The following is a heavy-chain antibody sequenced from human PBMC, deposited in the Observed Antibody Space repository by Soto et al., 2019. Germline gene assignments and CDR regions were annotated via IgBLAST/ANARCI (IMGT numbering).Heavy chain of an antibody. J-gene: IGHJ4*02. CDR1: GGSISSGNYY. CDR3: ATMGTPVTGLYYFDY. D-gene: IGHD4-17*01. V-gene: IGHV4-30-4*01. Sequence: KLSETLSLTCTVSGGSISSGNYYWSWIRQPPGKGLEWIGFISYSGTTHYSASLRSRVSISVDTSKNQFSLDLSSVTAADTAVYYCATMGTPVTGLYYFDYWGQGTLVTVSS. CDR2: ISYSGTT.